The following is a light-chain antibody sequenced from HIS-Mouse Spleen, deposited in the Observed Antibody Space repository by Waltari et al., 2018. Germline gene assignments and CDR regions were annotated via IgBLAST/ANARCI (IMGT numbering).Light chain of an antibody. Sequence: IQMTQSPSHLSASVGDRIPLPCRASQSISSWLAWYQQKPGKAPKLLIYKASSLESGVPSRFSGSGSGTEFTLTISSLQPDDFATYYCQQYNSYSPWTFGQGTKVEIK. CDR3: QQYNSYSPWT. V-gene: IGKV1-5*03. CDR2: KAS. J-gene: IGKJ1*01. CDR1: QSISSW.